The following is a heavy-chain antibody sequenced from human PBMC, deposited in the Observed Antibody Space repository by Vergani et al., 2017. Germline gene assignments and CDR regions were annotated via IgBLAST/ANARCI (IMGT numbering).Heavy chain of an antibody. Sequence: QVQLVESGGGVVQPGRSLRLSCAASGFTFSSYGMHWVRPAPGKGLEWVAVIWYDGSNKYYADSVKGRFTFSRDNSKNTLYLQMNSLGAEDTAVYYCARDGGGELSEYFQHWGQGTLVTVAS. D-gene: IGHD3-16*01. CDR2: IWYDGSNK. V-gene: IGHV3-33*01. CDR3: ARDGGGELSEYFQH. J-gene: IGHJ1*01. CDR1: GFTFSSYG.